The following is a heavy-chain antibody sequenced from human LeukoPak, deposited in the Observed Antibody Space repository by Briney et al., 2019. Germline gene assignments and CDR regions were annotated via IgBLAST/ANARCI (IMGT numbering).Heavy chain of an antibody. V-gene: IGHV3-11*01. CDR2: ISSSGSTI. CDR3: ARGHYDILTGYLDGFDY. Sequence: GGSLRLSCAASGFTFSNNAMSWVRQAPGKGLEWVSYISSSGSTIYYADSVKGRFTISRDNAKNSLYLQMNSLRAEDTAVYYCARGHYDILTGYLDGFDYWGQGTLVTVSS. J-gene: IGHJ4*02. D-gene: IGHD3-9*01. CDR1: GFTFSNNA.